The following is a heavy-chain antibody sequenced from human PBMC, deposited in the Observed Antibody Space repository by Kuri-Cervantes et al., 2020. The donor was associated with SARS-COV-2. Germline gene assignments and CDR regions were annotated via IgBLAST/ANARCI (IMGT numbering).Heavy chain of an antibody. V-gene: IGHV3-21*01. J-gene: IGHJ4*02. CDR1: GFTFSSYS. Sequence: GESLKISCAASGFTFSSYSMNWVRQAPGKGLEWVSSISSSSSYIYYADSVKGRFTISRDNAKNSLYLQMNSLRAEDTAVYYCATVSDYYDGSGYFLDFDYWGQGTLVTVSS. CDR2: ISSSSSYI. D-gene: IGHD3-22*01. CDR3: ATVSDYYDGSGYFLDFDY.